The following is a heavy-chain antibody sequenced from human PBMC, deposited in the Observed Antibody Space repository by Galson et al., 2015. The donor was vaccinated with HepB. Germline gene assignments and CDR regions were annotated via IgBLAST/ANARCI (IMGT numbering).Heavy chain of an antibody. CDR2: IYYSGST. J-gene: IGHJ5*02. Sequence: SETLSLTCTVSGGSISSYYWSWIRQPPGKGLEWVGYIYYSGSTNYNPSLKSRVTITVDTSKNQSSLKLSSVTAADPAVYYCARAVMNWFDPWGQGTMVTVSS. CDR3: ARAVMNWFDP. CDR1: GGSISSYY. V-gene: IGHV4-59*08.